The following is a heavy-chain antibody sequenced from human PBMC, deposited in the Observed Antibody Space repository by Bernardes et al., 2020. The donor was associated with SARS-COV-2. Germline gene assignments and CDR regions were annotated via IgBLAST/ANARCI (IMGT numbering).Heavy chain of an antibody. CDR3: ARDSGYYDRPFDY. J-gene: IGHJ4*02. V-gene: IGHV1-24*01. CDR2: FDPEDGET. Sequence: ASVKVSCKVSGYTLTELSMHWVRQAPGKGLEWMGGFDPEDGETIYAQKFQGRVTMTEDTSTDTAYMELRSLRSDDTAVYYCARDSGYYDRPFDYWGQGTLVTVSS. D-gene: IGHD3-22*01. CDR1: GYTLTELS.